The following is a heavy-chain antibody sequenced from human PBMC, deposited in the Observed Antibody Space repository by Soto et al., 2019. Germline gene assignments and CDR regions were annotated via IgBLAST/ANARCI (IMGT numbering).Heavy chain of an antibody. CDR2: IVVGSGNT. Sequence: GASVKVSCKASGFTFTSSAVQWVRQARGQRLEWIGWIVVGSGNTNYAQKFQERVTITRDMSTSTAYMELSSLRSEDTAVYFCVRDDPGLGMDYWGLGTLVTVSS. CDR3: VRDDPGLGMDY. CDR1: GFTFTSSA. J-gene: IGHJ4*02. D-gene: IGHD1-1*01. V-gene: IGHV1-58*01.